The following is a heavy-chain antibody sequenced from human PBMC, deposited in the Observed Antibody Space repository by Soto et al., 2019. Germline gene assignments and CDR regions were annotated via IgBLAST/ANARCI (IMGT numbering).Heavy chain of an antibody. Sequence: EVQLLESGGGLVQPGGSLRLSCVASGVAFSSSPMSWVRQAPGGALEWVSAVDTAGSNTYYADSVKGRFTISRDNSKNTLDLQLSSLTAEDTALYFCAKRYCTPTCSEGRAFDYWGRGTLVTVSS. CDR2: VDTAGSNT. CDR3: AKRYCTPTCSEGRAFDY. CDR1: GVAFSSSP. D-gene: IGHD2-8*01. J-gene: IGHJ4*02. V-gene: IGHV3-23*05.